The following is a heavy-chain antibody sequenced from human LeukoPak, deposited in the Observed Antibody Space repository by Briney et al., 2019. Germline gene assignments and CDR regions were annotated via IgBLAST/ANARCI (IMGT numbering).Heavy chain of an antibody. CDR1: GFSFDDYA. Sequence: TGGSLRLSCAASGFSFDDYAMHWVRQAPGKGLEWVSSISWNSGFIDYADSVKGRFTISRDKARKSLYLQMNSLRAEDTAVYYCARDPPLNWKGAFDIWGQGTMVTVSS. CDR3: ARDPPLNWKGAFDI. J-gene: IGHJ3*02. V-gene: IGHV3-9*01. D-gene: IGHD1-20*01. CDR2: ISWNSGFI.